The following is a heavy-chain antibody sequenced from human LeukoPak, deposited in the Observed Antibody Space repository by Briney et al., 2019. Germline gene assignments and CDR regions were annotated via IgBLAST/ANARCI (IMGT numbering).Heavy chain of an antibody. CDR3: AKDRLLNCRGDCYIFDY. D-gene: IGHD2-21*02. J-gene: IGHJ4*02. Sequence: GGSLRHSCVASGFTLRSYVMNWVRQTPGKGLEWVSSISGSGDSTFYADSVKGRFSISRDNSKNTLYLQVNGLRTEDTAVYYCAKDRLLNCRGDCYIFDYWGQGTVVTVSS. V-gene: IGHV3-23*01. CDR2: ISGSGDST. CDR1: GFTLRSYV.